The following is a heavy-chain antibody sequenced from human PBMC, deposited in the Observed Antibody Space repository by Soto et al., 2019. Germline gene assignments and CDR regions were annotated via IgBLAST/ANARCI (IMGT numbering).Heavy chain of an antibody. D-gene: IGHD1-26*01. J-gene: IGHJ5*02. Sequence: SVKVSCKASGGAFTSYPMSWVRQAPGQGLEWMGGMIPIFGTANYAQKLQGRVTITAEESTSTASMKLSSLRSEDTAVYYCARSSGGNFGIIIEGTNWFAPWGQGTLVTVSS. CDR2: MIPIFGTA. CDR3: ARSSGGNFGIIIEGTNWFAP. V-gene: IGHV1-69*13. CDR1: GGAFTSYP.